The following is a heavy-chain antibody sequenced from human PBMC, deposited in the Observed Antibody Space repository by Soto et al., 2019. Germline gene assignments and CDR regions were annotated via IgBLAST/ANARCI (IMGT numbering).Heavy chain of an antibody. Sequence: SETLSLTCTVSGGSISSYYWSWIRQPPGKGLEWIGYIYYSGSTNYNPSLKSRVTISVDTSKNPFSLKLSSVTAADTAVDYCARATTMVRGEIYYYDYGMDVWGQGTTVTVSS. CDR2: IYYSGST. CDR3: ARATTMVRGEIYYYDYGMDV. J-gene: IGHJ6*02. D-gene: IGHD3-10*01. V-gene: IGHV4-59*01. CDR1: GGSISSYY.